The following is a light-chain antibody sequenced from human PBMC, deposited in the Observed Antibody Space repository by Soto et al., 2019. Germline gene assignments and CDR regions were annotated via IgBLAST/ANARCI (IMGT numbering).Light chain of an antibody. V-gene: IGKV3-20*01. CDR1: QSVTNNY. CDR2: GAS. CDR3: HQDGISRK. J-gene: IGKJ1*01. Sequence: ETELAQTPGNVSWSPGESSTLWWRASQSVTNNYLAWYQQRPGLAPRLLIYGASTRTAGIPDRFTGSGSGTDFSLSIRRLPPEEFAGYFCHQDGISRKFRQGTKVDIK.